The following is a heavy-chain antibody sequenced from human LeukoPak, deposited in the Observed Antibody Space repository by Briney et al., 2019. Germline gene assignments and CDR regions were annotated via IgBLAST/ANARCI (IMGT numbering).Heavy chain of an antibody. Sequence: GGSLRLSCAASGFTFSSYAMSWVRQAPGKGLEWVSTISHNGGNTYYADSVKGRFTISRVSSRNTLYLQMTSLRAEDTAMYYCAKDGGGWYSSGSRRAYWGQGTLVTVSS. D-gene: IGHD6-19*01. CDR1: GFTFSSYA. J-gene: IGHJ4*02. CDR2: ISHNGGNT. V-gene: IGHV3-23*01. CDR3: AKDGGGWYSSGSRRAY.